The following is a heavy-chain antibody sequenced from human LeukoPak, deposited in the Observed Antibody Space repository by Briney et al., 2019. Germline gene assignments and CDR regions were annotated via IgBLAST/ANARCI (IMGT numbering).Heavy chain of an antibody. CDR2: ISGSGGST. J-gene: IGHJ4*02. CDR3: AKDLGYGDFADY. D-gene: IGHD4-17*01. V-gene: IGHV3-23*01. CDR1: RFTFSSYA. Sequence: GGSLRLSCAASRFTFSSYAMSWVRQAPGKGLDWVSAISGSGGSTYYADSVKGRFTISRDNSKNTLYLQMNSLRAEDTAVYYCAKDLGYGDFADYWGQGTLVTVSS.